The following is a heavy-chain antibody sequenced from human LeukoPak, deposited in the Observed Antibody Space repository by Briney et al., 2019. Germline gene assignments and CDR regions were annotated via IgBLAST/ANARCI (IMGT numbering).Heavy chain of an antibody. CDR1: GYTFTSYY. CDR2: INPSGGST. J-gene: IGHJ4*02. CDR3: ARDRGVWYYYDSSGYPNDY. V-gene: IGHV1-46*01. Sequence: ASVKVSCKASGYTFTSYYMHWVRQAPGQGLEWMGIINPSGGSTSYAQKFQGRVTMTRDTSTSTAYMELRSLRSDDTAVYYCARDRGVWYYYDSSGYPNDYWGQGTLVTVSS. D-gene: IGHD3-22*01.